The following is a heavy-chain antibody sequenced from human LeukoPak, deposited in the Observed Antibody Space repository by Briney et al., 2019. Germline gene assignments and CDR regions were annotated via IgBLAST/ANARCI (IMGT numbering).Heavy chain of an antibody. V-gene: IGHV1-2*04. Sequence: ASVTVSCKASGYTFTGYYMHWVRQAPGQGLEWMGWINPNSGGTNYAQKFQGWVTMTRDTSISTAYMELSRLRSDDTAVYYCAVTMVRGVIGYFDYWGQGTLVTVSS. CDR2: INPNSGGT. J-gene: IGHJ4*02. CDR1: GYTFTGYY. D-gene: IGHD3-10*01. CDR3: AVTMVRGVIGYFDY.